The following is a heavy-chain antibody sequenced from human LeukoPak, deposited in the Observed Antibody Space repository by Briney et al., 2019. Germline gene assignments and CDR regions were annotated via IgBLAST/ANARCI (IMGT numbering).Heavy chain of an antibody. CDR2: INHSGST. V-gene: IGHV4-34*01. J-gene: IGHJ4*02. D-gene: IGHD6-13*01. CDR1: GGSFSGYY. CDR3: ARHSSGSSPTRRFDY. Sequence: SETLSLTCAVYGGSFSGYYWSWIRQPPGKGLEWIGEINHSGSTNYNPSLKSRVTISVDTSKNQFSLKLSSVTAADTAVYYCARHSSGSSPTRRFDYWGQGTLVTVSS.